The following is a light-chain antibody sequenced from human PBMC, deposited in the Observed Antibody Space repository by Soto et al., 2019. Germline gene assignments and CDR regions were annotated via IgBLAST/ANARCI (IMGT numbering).Light chain of an antibody. J-gene: IGKJ2*01. CDR3: QQYYSTPYT. Sequence: DIVMTQSPDSLAVSLGERATINCKSSQSVLYSSNNKNYLAWYQQKPGQPPKLLIYWASTRESWVPDRFSGSGSGPDFTLTISSLQAEDVAVYYCQQYYSTPYTFGQGTKLEIK. CDR2: WAS. V-gene: IGKV4-1*01. CDR1: QSVLYSSNNKNY.